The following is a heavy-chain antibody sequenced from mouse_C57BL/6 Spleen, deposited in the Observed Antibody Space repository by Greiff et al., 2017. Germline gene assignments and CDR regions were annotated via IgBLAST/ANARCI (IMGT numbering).Heavy chain of an antibody. Sequence: VQLQESGAELARPGASVKLSCKASGYTFTSYGISWVKQRTGQGLEWIGEIYPRSGNTYYNEKFKGKATLTADKSSSTAYMELRSLTSEDSAVYFSARWGDYDYDEGYWGQGTTRTVSS. CDR3: ARWGDYDYDEGY. J-gene: IGHJ2*01. CDR1: GYTFTSYG. CDR2: IYPRSGNT. D-gene: IGHD2-4*01. V-gene: IGHV1-81*01.